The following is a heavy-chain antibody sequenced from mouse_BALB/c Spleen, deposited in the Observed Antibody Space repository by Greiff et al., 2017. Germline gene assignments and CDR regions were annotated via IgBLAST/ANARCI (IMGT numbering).Heavy chain of an antibody. D-gene: IGHD2-14*01. CDR1: GFDFSRYW. CDR3: ARGGYDWGFDY. V-gene: IGHV4-1*02. CDR2: INPDSSTI. J-gene: IGHJ2*01. Sequence: EVKLMESGGGLVQPGGSLKLSCAASGFDFSRYWMSWVRQAPGKGLEWIGEINPDSSTINYTPSLKDKFIISRDNAKNTLYLQMSKVRSEDTALYYCARGGYDWGFDYWGQGTTLTVSS.